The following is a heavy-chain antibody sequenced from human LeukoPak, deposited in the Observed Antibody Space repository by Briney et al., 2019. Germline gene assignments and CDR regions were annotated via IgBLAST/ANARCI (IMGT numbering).Heavy chain of an antibody. D-gene: IGHD2-15*01. CDR3: ASLKTLAAKPHYYFDY. CDR2: ISSSGSTI. CDR1: GFTFSDYY. V-gene: IGHV3-11*01. Sequence: GGSLRLSCAASGFTFSDYYMSWIRQAPGKGLEWVSYISSSGSTIYYADSVKGRFTISRDNAKNSLYLQMNSLRAEDTAVYYCASLKTLAAKPHYYFDYWGQGTLVTVSS. J-gene: IGHJ4*02.